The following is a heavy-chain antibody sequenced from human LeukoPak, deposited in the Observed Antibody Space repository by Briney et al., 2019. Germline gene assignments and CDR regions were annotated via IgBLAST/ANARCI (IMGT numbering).Heavy chain of an antibody. D-gene: IGHD6-6*01. V-gene: IGHV4-34*01. CDR3: ARRYSSSSFNWFDP. CDR1: GGSFSGYY. J-gene: IGHJ5*02. Sequence: SETLSLTCAVYGGSFSGYYWRWIRQPPGKGLEWIGEISHSGSTNYNPSLKSRVTISVDTSKNQFSLKLSSVAAADTAVYYCARRYSSSSFNWFDPWGQGTLVTVSS. CDR2: ISHSGST.